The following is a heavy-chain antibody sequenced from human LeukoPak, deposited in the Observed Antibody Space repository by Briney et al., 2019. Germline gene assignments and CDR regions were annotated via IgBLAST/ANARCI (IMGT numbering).Heavy chain of an antibody. CDR2: IYYSGST. Sequence: PSETLSITCTVSGGSISSSSYYWGWIRQPPGKGLEWIGSIYYSGSTYYNPSLKSRVTISVDTSKNQFSLKLSSVTAADTAVYYCARQGSGYYYHYFDYWGQGTLVTVSS. CDR1: GGSISSSSYY. V-gene: IGHV4-39*01. CDR3: ARQGSGYYYHYFDY. J-gene: IGHJ4*02. D-gene: IGHD3-22*01.